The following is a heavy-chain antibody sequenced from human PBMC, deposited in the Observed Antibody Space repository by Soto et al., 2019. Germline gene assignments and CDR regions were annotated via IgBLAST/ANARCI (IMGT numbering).Heavy chain of an antibody. CDR2: IIPIFGTA. J-gene: IGHJ6*02. D-gene: IGHD6-6*01. Sequence: QVQLVQSGAEVKKPGSSVKVSCKASGGTFSSYAISWVRQAPGQGLEWMGGIIPIFGTANYAQKFQGRVTITADKSTSTAYMELSSLRSEDTAVYYCVRGKAARRPDYYYYYGMDVWGQGTTVTVSS. CDR1: GGTFSSYA. V-gene: IGHV1-69*06. CDR3: VRGKAARRPDYYYYYGMDV.